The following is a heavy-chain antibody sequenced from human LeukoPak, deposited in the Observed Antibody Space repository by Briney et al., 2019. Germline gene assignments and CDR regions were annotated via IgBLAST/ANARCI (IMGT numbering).Heavy chain of an antibody. Sequence: GASVKVSCKVPGGTFNTYGITWVRQAPGQGLEWMGWMNPNSGNTGYAQKFQGRVTMTRNTSISTAYMELSSLRSEDTAVYYCARGVDSSGWYVWFDPWGQGTLVTVSS. V-gene: IGHV1-8*02. CDR3: ARGVDSSGWYVWFDP. D-gene: IGHD6-19*01. CDR1: GGTFNTYG. J-gene: IGHJ5*02. CDR2: MNPNSGNT.